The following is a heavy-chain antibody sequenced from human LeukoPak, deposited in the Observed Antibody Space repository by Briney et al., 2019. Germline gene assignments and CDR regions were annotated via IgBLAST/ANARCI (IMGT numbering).Heavy chain of an antibody. D-gene: IGHD5-24*01. CDR2: IYYSGST. CDR3: ASGKVEMATSPGWAEGRDAFDI. Sequence: SETLSLTCTVSGGSISSSSYYWGWIRQPPGKGLEWIGSIYYSGSTYYNPSLKSRVTISVDTSKNQFSLKLSSVTAADTAVYYCASGKVEMATSPGWAEGRDAFDIWGQGTMVTVSS. J-gene: IGHJ3*02. CDR1: GGSISSSSYY. V-gene: IGHV4-39*07.